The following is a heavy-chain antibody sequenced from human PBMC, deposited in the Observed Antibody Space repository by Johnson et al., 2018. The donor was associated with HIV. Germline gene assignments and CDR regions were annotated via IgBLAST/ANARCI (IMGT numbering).Heavy chain of an antibody. CDR3: ARSYSTSWNASDI. V-gene: IGHV3-30*04. CDR2: VSYDGSKK. Sequence: QVQLVESGGGAVQPGRTPRLSCAASGFTCSSYAMHWVRLAPGKALPWVAVVSYDGSKKYYADSVKGRFTISRDNSKNTLYLQMNRLRAEDTAVYYCARSYSTSWNASDIWGQGTMGAVSS. CDR1: GFTCSSYA. D-gene: IGHD4-11*01. J-gene: IGHJ3*02.